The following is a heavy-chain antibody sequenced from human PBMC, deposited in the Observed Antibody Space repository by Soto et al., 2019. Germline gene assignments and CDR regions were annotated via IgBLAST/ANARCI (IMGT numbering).Heavy chain of an antibody. J-gene: IGHJ4*02. D-gene: IGHD6-13*01. CDR3: ARQRGISTYYFDY. Sequence: GGSLRLSCAASGFTFSNYEMHWVRQAPGKGLEYVSGISNNGAHTDYAKSVKGRFTISRDNSKNTLYLQMNSLRAEDTAVYYCARQRGISTYYFDYWGQGTLVTVSS. CDR2: ISNNGAHT. CDR1: GFTFSNYE. V-gene: IGHV3-64*01.